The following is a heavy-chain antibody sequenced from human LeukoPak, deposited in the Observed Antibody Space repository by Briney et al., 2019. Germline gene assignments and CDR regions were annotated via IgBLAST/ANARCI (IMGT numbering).Heavy chain of an antibody. D-gene: IGHD1-1*01. J-gene: IGHJ4*02. Sequence: GASVKVSCKASGYTFTGYYMHWVRQAPGQGLEWMGWISAYSGNTNYAQKFQGRVTMTTDTSTSTAYMELRSLRSDDTAVYYCARDLSTGTIDYWGQGTLVTVSS. CDR3: ARDLSTGTIDY. CDR1: GYTFTGYY. CDR2: ISAYSGNT. V-gene: IGHV1-18*04.